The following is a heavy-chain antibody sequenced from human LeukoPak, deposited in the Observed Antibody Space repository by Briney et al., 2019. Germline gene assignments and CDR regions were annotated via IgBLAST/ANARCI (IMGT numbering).Heavy chain of an antibody. Sequence: GGSLRLSCAASGFTFSSNWMSWVRQAPGQGLEWVANINQDESEKYYVDSVKGRFTISRDNAKNSLYLQMNSLRAEDTALYYCVKGYCSGGTCYRNGFDIWGQGTMATVSS. CDR3: VKGYCSGGTCYRNGFDI. J-gene: IGHJ3*02. D-gene: IGHD2-15*01. CDR1: GFTFSSNW. V-gene: IGHV3-7*01. CDR2: INQDESEK.